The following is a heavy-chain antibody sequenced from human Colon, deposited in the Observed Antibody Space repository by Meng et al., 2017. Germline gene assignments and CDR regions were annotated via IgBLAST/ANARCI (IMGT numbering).Heavy chain of an antibody. V-gene: IGHV6-1*01. Sequence: QLQHSGPGLVKPSQTLSLTCAISGDSVSSNRAVWNWIRQTPSRGLEWLGRTWYRSRWYSDYAPSLKSRISVDPDTSKNEFSLQLHSVTPDDTAVYYCARGLGGYENDYWGQGKLVTVSS. CDR1: GDSVSSNRAV. CDR3: ARGLGGYENDY. CDR2: TWYRSRWYS. D-gene: IGHD5-12*01. J-gene: IGHJ4*03.